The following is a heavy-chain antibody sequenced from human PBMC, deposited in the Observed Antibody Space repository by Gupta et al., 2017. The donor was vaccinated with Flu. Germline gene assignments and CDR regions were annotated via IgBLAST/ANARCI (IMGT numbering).Heavy chain of an antibody. D-gene: IGHD5-24*01. CDR1: GWTFTYRF. CDR3: ARSALRDDQTFFDH. V-gene: IGHV1-45*02. CDR2: ITPYKEDF. Sequence: QMQLVQSGAEVRETGASVKVACTASGWTFTYRFLPCLRQAPGQAPEGTGWITPYKEDFKYAPRFRGRISIVREPSLSTTYMELQRLTPEDTAIYYCARSALRDDQTFFDHFGQGTPVTVSS. J-gene: IGHJ4*02.